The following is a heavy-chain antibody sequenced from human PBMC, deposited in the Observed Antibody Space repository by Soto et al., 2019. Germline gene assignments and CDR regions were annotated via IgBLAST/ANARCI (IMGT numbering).Heavy chain of an antibody. CDR1: GLTFSNYG. D-gene: IGHD1-1*01. J-gene: IGHJ4*01. V-gene: IGHV3-30*18. CDR2: ISYDGSRK. CDR3: TNGREHVAQPGADFNY. Sequence: PWGSMRLSCAASGLTFSNYGMHWVLQAPGKGLQWVAAISYDGSRKYYTDSAKGRFTISRDNSENTLYLQMNSLRVEDTAMYFCTNGREHVAQPGADFNYWGHGTLVTVSS.